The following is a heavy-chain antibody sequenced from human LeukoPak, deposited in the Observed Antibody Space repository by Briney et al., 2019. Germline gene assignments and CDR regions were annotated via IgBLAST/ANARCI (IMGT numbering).Heavy chain of an antibody. CDR2: ISDRGVPT. J-gene: IGHJ3*02. D-gene: IGHD6-13*01. CDR1: RFTFSSYL. Sequence: PGGSLRLSCAASRFTFSSYLMTWVRQAPGKGLEWVSSISDRGVPTYHADSVKGRFTISRDNSKSTVYLQMNSLRVEDSAIYYCAKGRSSWSTSDFDIWGQGTMVTVSS. CDR3: AKGRSSWSTSDFDI. V-gene: IGHV3-23*01.